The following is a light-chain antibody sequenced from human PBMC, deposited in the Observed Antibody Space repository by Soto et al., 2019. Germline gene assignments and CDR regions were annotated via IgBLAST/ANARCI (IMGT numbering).Light chain of an antibody. Sequence: ALTQPASVSGSPGQSITISCTGTSSDVGSYNIVSWYQQHPGKAPKLMIYEVNKRPSGVSNRFSGSKSGNTASLTISGLQAEDEADYYCCSYAGSSTFVVFGAGTKLTVL. CDR1: SSDVGSYNI. J-gene: IGLJ2*01. CDR2: EVN. V-gene: IGLV2-23*02. CDR3: CSYAGSSTFVV.